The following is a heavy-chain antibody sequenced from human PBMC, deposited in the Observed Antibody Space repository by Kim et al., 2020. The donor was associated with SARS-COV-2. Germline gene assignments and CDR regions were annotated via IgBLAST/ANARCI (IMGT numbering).Heavy chain of an antibody. CDR3: ARVPYCSSTSC. D-gene: IGHD2-2*01. CDR2: T. V-gene: IGHV1-18*01. J-gene: IGHJ4*02. Sequence: TNDAQKLQGRVTMTTDTSTSTAYMELRSLRADDTAVYYCARVPYCSSTSCWGQGTLVTVSS.